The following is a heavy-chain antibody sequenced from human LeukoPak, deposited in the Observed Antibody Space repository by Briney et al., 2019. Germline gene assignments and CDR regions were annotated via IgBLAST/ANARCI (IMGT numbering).Heavy chain of an antibody. D-gene: IGHD3-22*01. CDR1: GFTFSSYG. J-gene: IGHJ3*02. CDR2: IWYDGSNK. Sequence: GGSLRLSCAASGFTFSSYGMHWVRQAPGKGLEWVAVIWYDGSNKCYADSVKGRFTISRDNSKNTLYLQMNSLRAEDTAVYYCAREPHYYDSSGWGAFDIWGQGTMVTVSS. V-gene: IGHV3-33*01. CDR3: AREPHYYDSSGWGAFDI.